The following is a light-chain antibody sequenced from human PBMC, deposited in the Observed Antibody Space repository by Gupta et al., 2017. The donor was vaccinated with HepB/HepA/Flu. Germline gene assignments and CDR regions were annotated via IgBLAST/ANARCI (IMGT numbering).Light chain of an antibody. V-gene: IGLV6-57*03. CDR3: QSYDGSDHVV. J-gene: IGLJ2*01. CDR1: SGSIAGYY. Sequence: NFMLTQPHSVSGSPGEAVTISCTRSSGSIAGYYVQWYQQRPGSAPTIVIYEDYQRPSGVPPRFSCSIDSSSNSASLTISGLKTEDDADYYCQSYDGSDHVVFGGGTRLTVL. CDR2: EDY.